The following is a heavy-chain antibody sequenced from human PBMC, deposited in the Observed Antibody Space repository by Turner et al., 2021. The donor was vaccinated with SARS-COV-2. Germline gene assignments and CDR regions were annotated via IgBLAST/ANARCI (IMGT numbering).Heavy chain of an antibody. V-gene: IGHV4-39*01. CDR1: AGSISSSTYY. D-gene: IGHD5-18*01. Sequence: QLQLQESGPGLVKPSATLSLTCPVPAGSISSSTYYWGWIRQPPGKGLEWIGNIYYSRSTYYYPSRKSRVTIAVDTSKIQFSLKRSSVTAADTAVYYCARLMYTAMDYYGMDVWGQGTTVTVSS. CDR3: ARLMYTAMDYYGMDV. J-gene: IGHJ6*02. CDR2: IYYSRST.